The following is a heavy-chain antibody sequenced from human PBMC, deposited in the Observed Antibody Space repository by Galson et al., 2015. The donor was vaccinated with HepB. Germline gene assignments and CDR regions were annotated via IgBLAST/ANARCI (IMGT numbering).Heavy chain of an antibody. V-gene: IGHV3-48*02. CDR3: ARHLHYYDGSGGAFDI. CDR2: ISSSVSDT. D-gene: IGHD3-22*01. Sequence: SLRLSCAASGFSLSGYIMNWVRQAPGKGLEWVSYISSSVSDTYYADSVKGRFTISRDKAKNSLYLQINSLRDEDTAVYYCARHLHYYDGSGGAFDIWGQGTMVTVSS. J-gene: IGHJ3*02. CDR1: GFSLSGYI.